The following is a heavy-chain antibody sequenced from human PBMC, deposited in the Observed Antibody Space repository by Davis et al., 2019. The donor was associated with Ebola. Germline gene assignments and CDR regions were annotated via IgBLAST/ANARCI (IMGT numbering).Heavy chain of an antibody. D-gene: IGHD4-23*01. J-gene: IGHJ3*02. V-gene: IGHV3-11*06. CDR2: ISGSTRYT. CDR1: GFTFSDYY. CDR3: ARDFKTAARDGGFDI. Sequence: GESLKIPCAASGFTFSDYYMAWIRQAPGKGLEWISYISGSTRYTYYADSVKGRFTISRDNANNSLYLQMHSLRAEDAGLYYCARDFKTAARDGGFDIWGHGTIVAVSS.